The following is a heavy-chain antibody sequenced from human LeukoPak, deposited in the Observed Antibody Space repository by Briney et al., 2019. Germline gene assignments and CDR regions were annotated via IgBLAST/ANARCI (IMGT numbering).Heavy chain of an antibody. D-gene: IGHD1-26*01. V-gene: IGHV3-30*18. CDR3: AKPPEVGATVGYFDY. CDR2: ISFDGSNQ. Sequence: GGSLRLSCAASGFTFSSYGMHWVRQAPGKGLEWVALISFDGSNQYYADSVKGRFTISRDNSKNTLYLQMNSLRAEDTAVYYCAKPPEVGATVGYFDYWGQGALVTVSS. CDR1: GFTFSSYG. J-gene: IGHJ4*02.